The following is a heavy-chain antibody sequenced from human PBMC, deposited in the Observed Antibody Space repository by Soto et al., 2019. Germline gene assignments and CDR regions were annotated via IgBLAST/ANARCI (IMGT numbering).Heavy chain of an antibody. V-gene: IGHV3-33*01. CDR2: IWYDGSNK. CDR1: GFSFSSYG. Sequence: GGSLRLSCAASGFSFSSYGMHWVRQAPGKGLEWVAVIWYDGSNKYCADSVKGRFTISRDNPKNTLYLQMNSLRAEDTAVYYCARGSGRATYYYYGMDVWGQGTTVTVSS. CDR3: ARGSGRATYYYYGMDV. J-gene: IGHJ6*02.